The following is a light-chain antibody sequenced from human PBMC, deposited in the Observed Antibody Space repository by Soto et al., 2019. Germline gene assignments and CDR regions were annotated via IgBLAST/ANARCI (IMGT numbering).Light chain of an antibody. CDR3: QHYNIWPPVT. CDR2: GAS. CDR1: HSVSSS. V-gene: IGKV3D-15*01. Sequence: EVVMTQSPATLSVSPGGSATLSCRASHSVSSSLAWYQQKPGQPPRLLIYGASTRATSIPARFSGSGSGTDFTLTITSLQPEDFATYYCQHYNIWPPVTFGQGTKVDIK. J-gene: IGKJ1*01.